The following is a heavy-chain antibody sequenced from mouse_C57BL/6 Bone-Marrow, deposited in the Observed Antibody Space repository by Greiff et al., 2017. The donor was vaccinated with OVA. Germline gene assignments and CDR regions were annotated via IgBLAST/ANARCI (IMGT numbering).Heavy chain of an antibody. J-gene: IGHJ1*03. CDR2: IYPSDSDT. V-gene: IGHV1-61*01. D-gene: IGHD2-4*01. CDR3: ARPPLRLRWYFDF. Sequence: QVQLQQPGAELVRPGSSVKLSCKASGYTFTSYWMDWVKQRPGNGLEWIGNIYPSDSDTNSNQKFKDKATLTVDKSSSKAYMQLSSLTSADSAVYYCARPPLRLRWYFDFWGTGTTVTVSS. CDR1: GYTFTSYW.